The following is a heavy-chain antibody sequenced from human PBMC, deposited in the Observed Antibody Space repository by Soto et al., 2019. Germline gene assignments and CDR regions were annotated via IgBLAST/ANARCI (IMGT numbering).Heavy chain of an antibody. Sequence: AGSLRISCAPSGCSFSTYEINWVRQAPGKGLEWVSYISTNGIDIYYADSVKGRFTMSRDNTNNSLFLQMDSLRPEDTAVYYCAPRKDGTFNIGAFDICRQGTVVTVSS. CDR3: APRKDGTFNIGAFDI. J-gene: IGHJ3*02. D-gene: IGHD1-26*01. CDR1: GCSFSTYE. V-gene: IGHV3-48*03. CDR2: ISTNGIDI.